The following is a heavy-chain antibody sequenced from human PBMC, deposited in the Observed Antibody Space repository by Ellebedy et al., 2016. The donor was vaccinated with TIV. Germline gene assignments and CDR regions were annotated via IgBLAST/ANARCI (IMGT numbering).Heavy chain of an antibody. CDR3: ARDPEYVLRGAADRVYAMNWFDP. V-gene: IGHV1-18*01. CDR2: ISAYNGNT. D-gene: IGHD2-8*01. J-gene: IGHJ5*02. CDR1: GYTFTSYA. Sequence: ASVKVSCKASGYTFTSYAMHWVRQAPGQRLEWMGWISAYNGNTNYAQKLQGRVTMTTDTSTSTAYMELRSLRSDDTAVYYCARDPEYVLRGAADRVYAMNWFDPWGQGTLVTVSS.